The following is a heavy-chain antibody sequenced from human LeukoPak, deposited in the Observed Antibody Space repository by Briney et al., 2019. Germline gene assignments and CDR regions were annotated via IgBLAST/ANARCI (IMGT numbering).Heavy chain of an antibody. D-gene: IGHD4-17*01. CDR3: AKAQASTDDYYYYGMDV. CDR1: GFTFSSYG. J-gene: IGHJ6*02. V-gene: IGHV3-30*18. CDR2: ISYDGSNK. Sequence: GGSLRLSCAASGFTFSSYGMHWVRQAPGKGLEWVALISYDGSNKYYADSVKGRFTISRDNSKNTLYLQMDSLRAEGTAVYYCAKAQASTDDYYYYGMDVWGQGTTVTVSS.